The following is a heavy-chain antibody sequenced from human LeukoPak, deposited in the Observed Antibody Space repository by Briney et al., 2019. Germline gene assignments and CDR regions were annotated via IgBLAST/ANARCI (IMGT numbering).Heavy chain of an antibody. CDR1: GFTFSSYW. CDR3: ATYYDILTGYNDY. J-gene: IGHJ4*02. D-gene: IGHD3-9*01. V-gene: IGHV3-7*01. CDR2: IKQDGSEK. Sequence: GGSLRLSCAASGFTFSSYWMSWVHQAPGKGLEWVDNIKQDGSEKYYVDSVKGRFTISRDNAKNSLYLQMNSLRAEDTAVYYCATYYDILTGYNDYWGQGTLVTVSS.